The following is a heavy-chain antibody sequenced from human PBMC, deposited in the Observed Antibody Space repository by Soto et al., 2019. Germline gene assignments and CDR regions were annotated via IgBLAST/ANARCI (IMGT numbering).Heavy chain of an antibody. Sequence: EVQLVESGGGLVKPGGSLRLSCAVFGFTFSNYKMSWVRQAPGKGLEWVSSVSSTSGYIYYGDSVKGRFTISRDNAKNSLYLQMNSLRAEDTAVYYCARANVDTSVVNEYYFDYWGQGILVTVSS. D-gene: IGHD5-18*01. V-gene: IGHV3-21*01. J-gene: IGHJ4*02. CDR3: ARANVDTSVVNEYYFDY. CDR1: GFTFSNYK. CDR2: VSSTSGYI.